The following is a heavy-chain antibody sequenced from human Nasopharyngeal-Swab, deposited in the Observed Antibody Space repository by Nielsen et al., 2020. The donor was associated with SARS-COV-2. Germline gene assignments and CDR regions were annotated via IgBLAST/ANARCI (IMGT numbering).Heavy chain of an antibody. CDR1: GFTFSSYS. Sequence: GGSLRLSCAASGFTFSSYSMNWVRQAPGKGLEWVSSISSSSSYIYYADSVKGRFTVSRDNAKNSLYLQMNSLRSEDTAVYYCARDYDFWSGYLYYGMDVWGQGTTVTVSS. D-gene: IGHD3-3*01. CDR2: ISSSSSYI. CDR3: ARDYDFWSGYLYYGMDV. J-gene: IGHJ6*02. V-gene: IGHV3-21*01.